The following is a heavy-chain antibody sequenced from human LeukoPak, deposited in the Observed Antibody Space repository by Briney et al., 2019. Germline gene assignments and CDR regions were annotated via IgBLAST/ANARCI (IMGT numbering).Heavy chain of an antibody. CDR1: GVTFTNYG. CDR2: ISASGGST. V-gene: IGHV3-23*01. D-gene: IGHD5/OR15-5a*01. J-gene: IGHJ4*02. Sequence: GGSLRLSCAVSGVTFTNYGMTWVRQAPGKGLEWVSAISASGGSTYYADSVKGRFTISRDDSKNTLYLQMNSLRAEDTAVYYCAKGLFYVNLDYWGQGTLVTVSS. CDR3: AKGLFYVNLDY.